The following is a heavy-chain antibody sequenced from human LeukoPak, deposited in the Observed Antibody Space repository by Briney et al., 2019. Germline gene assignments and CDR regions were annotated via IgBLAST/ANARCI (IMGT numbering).Heavy chain of an antibody. J-gene: IGHJ6*02. V-gene: IGHV1-58*01. CDR3: AALLRQTNYYYYGMDV. CDR1: GFTFSSSA. D-gene: IGHD3-22*01. CDR2: IVVGSGNT. Sequence: ASVKVSCRASGFTFSSSALQWVRQARGQRLEWIGWIVVGSGNTNYAQKFQERVTITTDMSTSTVYMELSSLRSEDTAVYYCAALLRQTNYYYYGMDVWGQGTTVTVSS.